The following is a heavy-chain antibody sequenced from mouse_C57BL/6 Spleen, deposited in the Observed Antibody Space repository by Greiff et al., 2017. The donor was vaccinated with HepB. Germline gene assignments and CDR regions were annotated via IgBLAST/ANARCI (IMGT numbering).Heavy chain of an antibody. Sequence: VQRVESGAELVRPGTSVKVSCKASGYAFTNYLIEWVKQRPGQGLEWIGVINPGSGGTNYNEKFKGKATLTADKSSSTAYMQLSSLTSEDSAVYFCARGGLITTVVAPFDYWGQGTTLTVSS. J-gene: IGHJ2*01. D-gene: IGHD1-1*01. CDR3: ARGGLITTVVAPFDY. CDR2: INPGSGGT. CDR1: GYAFTNYL. V-gene: IGHV1-54*01.